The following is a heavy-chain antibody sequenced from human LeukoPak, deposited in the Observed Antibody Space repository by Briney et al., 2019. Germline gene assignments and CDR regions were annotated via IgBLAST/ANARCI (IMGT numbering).Heavy chain of an antibody. J-gene: IGHJ4*02. CDR2: ISSSSSYI. CDR3: ARVYYYDSSGLDY. Sequence: GGSLRLSCAASGFTFSSYAMSWVRQAPGKGLEWVSSISSSSSYIYYADSVKGRFTISRDNAKNSLYLQMNSLRAEDTAVYYCARVYYYDSSGLDYWGQGTLVTVSS. D-gene: IGHD3-22*01. CDR1: GFTFSSYA. V-gene: IGHV3-21*01.